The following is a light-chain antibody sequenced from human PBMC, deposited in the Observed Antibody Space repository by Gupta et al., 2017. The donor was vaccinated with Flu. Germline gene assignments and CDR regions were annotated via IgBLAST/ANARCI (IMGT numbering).Light chain of an antibody. CDR3: SSYAGNHHHV. CDR2: EVS. J-gene: IGLJ1*01. CDR1: SSDVGAYKF. V-gene: IGLV2-8*01. Sequence: SVTISCTGTSSDVGAYKFVSWYQQHPGKAPKVMIYEVSKRPSGVPDRFSGSKSGNTASLTVSGLQAEDEADYYCSSYAGNHHHVFGTGTKVTVL.